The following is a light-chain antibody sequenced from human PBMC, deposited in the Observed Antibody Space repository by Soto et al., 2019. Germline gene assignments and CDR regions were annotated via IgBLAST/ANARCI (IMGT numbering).Light chain of an antibody. J-gene: IGLJ2*01. Sequence: QSALTQPAPVSGSPGQSITISCTGTSSDVGGYNYVSWYQQHPGQAPKLMIYDVSNRPSGVSNRFSGSKSGNTASLTISGLQAEDEADYYCSSYTSSSTPLFGGGTKLTVL. CDR1: SSDVGGYNY. CDR3: SSYTSSSTPL. V-gene: IGLV2-14*01. CDR2: DVS.